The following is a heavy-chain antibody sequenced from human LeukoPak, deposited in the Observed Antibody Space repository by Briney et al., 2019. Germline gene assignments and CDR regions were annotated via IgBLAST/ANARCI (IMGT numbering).Heavy chain of an antibody. J-gene: IGHJ5*02. CDR3: ARVLGWGWIDP. CDR1: GFTFSNYW. Sequence: GGSLRLSCGASGFTFSNYWMTWFRQAPGNGLEWVANMKQDGSEKYYVDSVKGRFTISRDNAKNSLYLQMNSLRDEDTAVYYCARVLGWGWIDPWGQGTLVTVSS. CDR2: MKQDGSEK. V-gene: IGHV3-7*01. D-gene: IGHD6-19*01.